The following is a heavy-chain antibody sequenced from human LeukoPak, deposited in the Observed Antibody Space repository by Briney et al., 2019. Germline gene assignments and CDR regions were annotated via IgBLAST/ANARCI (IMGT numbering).Heavy chain of an antibody. Sequence: PGGSLRLSCAASGFTFSSYAMSWVRQAPGKGLEWVSAISGSGGSTYYADSVEGRFTISRDNSKNTLYLQMNSLRAEDTAVYYCASGVYDYVWGSYPFFRGGQGTLVTVSS. J-gene: IGHJ4*02. CDR1: GFTFSSYA. CDR3: ASGVYDYVWGSYPFFR. CDR2: ISGSGGST. D-gene: IGHD3-16*02. V-gene: IGHV3-23*01.